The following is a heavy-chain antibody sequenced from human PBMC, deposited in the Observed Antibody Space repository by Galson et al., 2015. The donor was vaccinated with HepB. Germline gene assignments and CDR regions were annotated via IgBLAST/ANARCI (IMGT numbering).Heavy chain of an antibody. CDR3: ARIPLLLGSGAPYYFYAMDV. Sequence: PALVKPTQTLTLTCIVSGFSLTSARMGVSWIRQPPGKALEWLAHIFSNDEKSYSASLKSRLIISKDTSKSQVVLTMTNMDPVDTATYYCARIPLLLGSGAPYYFYAMDVWGQGTTVTVSS. CDR1: GFSLTSARMG. D-gene: IGHD3-10*01. CDR2: IFSNDEK. J-gene: IGHJ6*02. V-gene: IGHV2-26*01.